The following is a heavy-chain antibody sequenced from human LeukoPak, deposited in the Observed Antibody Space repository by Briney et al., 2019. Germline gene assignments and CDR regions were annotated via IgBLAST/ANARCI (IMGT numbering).Heavy chain of an antibody. D-gene: IGHD6-19*01. V-gene: IGHV7-4-1*02. CDR3: ARDLQWLLGWFDP. CDR2: INTNTGNP. CDR1: GYTFSRHA. Sequence: ASVKVSCKASGYTFSRHAMNWVRQAPGQGLEWMGWINTNTGNPTYAQGFTGRFVFSLDTSVNTAYLQITSLKAEDTAVYYCARDLQWLLGWFDPWGQGTLVTVSS. J-gene: IGHJ5*02.